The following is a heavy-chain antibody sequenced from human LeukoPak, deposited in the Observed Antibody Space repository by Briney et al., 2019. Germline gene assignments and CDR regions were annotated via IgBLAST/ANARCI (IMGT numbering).Heavy chain of an antibody. D-gene: IGHD6-19*01. V-gene: IGHV4-61*05. Sequence: PSETLSLTCTVSGGSISSSSYYWGWIRQPPGKGLEWIGYIYYSGSTNYNPSLKSRVTISVDTSKNQFSLKLSSVTAADTAVYYCARQRASSGWTAIDYWGQGTLVTVSS. CDR1: GGSISSSSYY. CDR2: IYYSGST. J-gene: IGHJ4*02. CDR3: ARQRASSGWTAIDY.